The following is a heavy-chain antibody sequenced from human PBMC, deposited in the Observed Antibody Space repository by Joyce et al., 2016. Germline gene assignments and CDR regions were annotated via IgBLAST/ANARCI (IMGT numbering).Heavy chain of an antibody. CDR2: IKSKTSGETT. Sequence: EVQVAEYGGGLVKPGGSLRLSCAASGFTFNVAWMTWVRQAPGKGLEWVGLIKSKTSGETTEYAAPVKGRFTISRDDSKNTVSLQMNGLRTEDTAVYCCAADVAEVGFGELDHWGQGTLVTVSS. J-gene: IGHJ4*02. CDR3: AADVAEVGFGELDH. CDR1: GFTFNVAW. V-gene: IGHV3-15*01. D-gene: IGHD3-10*01.